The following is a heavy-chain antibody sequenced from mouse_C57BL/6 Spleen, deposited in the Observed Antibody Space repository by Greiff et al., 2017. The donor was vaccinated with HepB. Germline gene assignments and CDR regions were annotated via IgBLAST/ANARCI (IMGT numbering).Heavy chain of an antibody. J-gene: IGHJ3*01. CDR2: IRNKANGYTT. D-gene: IGHD2-14*01. CDR1: GFTFTDYY. V-gene: IGHV7-3*01. CDR3: ARYEYDETWFAY. Sequence: EVNLVESGGGLVQPGGSLSLSCAASGFTFTDYYMSWVRQPPGKALEWLGFIRNKANGYTTEYSASVKGRFTISRDNSQSILYLQMNALRAEDSATYYCARYEYDETWFAYWGRGTLVTVSA.